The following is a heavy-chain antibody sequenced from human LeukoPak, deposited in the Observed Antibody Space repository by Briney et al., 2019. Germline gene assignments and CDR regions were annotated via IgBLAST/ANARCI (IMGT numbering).Heavy chain of an antibody. V-gene: IGHV3-30*02. D-gene: IGHD2-2*01. CDR3: ASTEDIVVVR. CDR1: GFTFSSYG. CDR2: IRYDGSNK. Sequence: GGSLRLSCAASGFTFSSYGMHWVRQAPGKGLEWVAFIRYDGSNKYYADSVKGRFTISRDNAKNSLYLQMNSLRAEDTAVYYCASTEDIVVVRWGQGTLVTVSS. J-gene: IGHJ4*02.